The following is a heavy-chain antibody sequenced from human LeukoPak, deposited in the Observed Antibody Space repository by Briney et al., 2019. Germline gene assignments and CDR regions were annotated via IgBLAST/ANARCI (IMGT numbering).Heavy chain of an antibody. V-gene: IGHV3-23*01. D-gene: IGHD3-16*02. CDR2: TRTDGSA. Sequence: GGSLRLSCAASGFPFSSYAMSWVRQAPGKGLEWVSVTRTDGSADYADSVKGRFTVSRDNSKNTLYLQMSSLRVEDTAVYYCRGWLSSYNMDVWGRGTTVTVSS. CDR1: GFPFSSYA. J-gene: IGHJ6*03. CDR3: RGWLSSYNMDV.